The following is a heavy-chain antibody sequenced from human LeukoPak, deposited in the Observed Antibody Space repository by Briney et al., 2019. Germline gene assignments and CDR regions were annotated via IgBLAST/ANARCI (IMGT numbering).Heavy chain of an antibody. Sequence: GGSLRLSCAASGFTFSSYWMSWVRQAPGKGLEWVSVIYSGGRTYYTDSVEGRFTISRDNSKNTLYLQMDSLRADDTAVYYCAGGRTYSSSTLEDYWGQGTLVTVSS. J-gene: IGHJ4*02. CDR1: GFTFSSYW. D-gene: IGHD6-13*01. CDR2: IYSGGRT. CDR3: AGGRTYSSSTLEDY. V-gene: IGHV3-53*01.